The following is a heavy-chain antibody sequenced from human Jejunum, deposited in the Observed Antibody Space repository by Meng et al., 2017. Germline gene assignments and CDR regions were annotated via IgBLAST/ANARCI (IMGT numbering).Heavy chain of an antibody. CDR3: AISREAHCSGGTCYTRDY. J-gene: IGHJ4*02. Sequence: GGSLRLSCAASGFTFSNFWMTWVRQAPGKGLEWVALIKHDVSDTYHVDSVKGRFTIARDNTKSSLYLQMNSLRAEDTAVYYCAISREAHCSGGTCYTRDYWGQGTLVTVSS. D-gene: IGHD2-15*01. CDR2: IKHDVSDT. V-gene: IGHV3-7*01. CDR1: GFTFSNFW.